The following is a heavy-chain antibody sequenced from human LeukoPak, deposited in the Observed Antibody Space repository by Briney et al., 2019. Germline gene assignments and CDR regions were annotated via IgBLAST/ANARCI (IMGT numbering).Heavy chain of an antibody. J-gene: IGHJ4*02. Sequence: ASVKVSCKASGYTCSSYSISWVRQGPGQGLEWVGWISTYNGDTNYAQNLQGRVTMTTDTSTNTAYMELRSLRSDDTAVYYCAREGLGELTLDYWGQGTLVTVSS. CDR3: AREGLGELTLDY. CDR2: ISTYNGDT. CDR1: GYTCSSYS. D-gene: IGHD3-16*01. V-gene: IGHV1-18*01.